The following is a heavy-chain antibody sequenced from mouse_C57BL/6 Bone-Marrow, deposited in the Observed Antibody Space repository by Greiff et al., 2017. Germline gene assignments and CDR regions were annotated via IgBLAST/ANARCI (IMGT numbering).Heavy chain of an antibody. CDR1: GSPFPSYW. D-gene: IGHD2-2*01. V-gene: IGHV1-62-3*01. CDR3: AREGMVTPRV. J-gene: IGHJ1*03. Sequence: QVQLQQPGAELVKPGASVKLSSKASGSPFPSYWMHWVTQRPGRGLAWIGRIDPNSGGTKYNEKFKSTATLTVDKPSSTAYMQLSSLTSEDSAVYDCAREGMVTPRVWGTGTTVTVAS. CDR2: IDPNSGGT.